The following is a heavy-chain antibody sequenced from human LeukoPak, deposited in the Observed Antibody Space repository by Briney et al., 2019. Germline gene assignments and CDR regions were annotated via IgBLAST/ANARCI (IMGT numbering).Heavy chain of an antibody. D-gene: IGHD3-22*01. V-gene: IGHV4-59*08. Sequence: SETLSLTCTVSGGSISTYYWSWIRQPPGKGLEWIGYVYYTGSTNYNPSLKSRVTISVDTSKNQFSLKLSSVTAADTAVYYCALTYYYDSSGYIDWGQGTLVTVSS. J-gene: IGHJ4*02. CDR1: GGSISTYY. CDR2: VYYTGST. CDR3: ALTYYYDSSGYID.